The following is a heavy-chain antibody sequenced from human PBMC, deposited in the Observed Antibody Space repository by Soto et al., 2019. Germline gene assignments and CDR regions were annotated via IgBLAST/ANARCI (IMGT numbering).Heavy chain of an antibody. CDR1: GFTFSSSA. V-gene: IGHV3-23*01. CDR3: ARLTAS. CDR2: TSITGI. Sequence: GGSLRLSCAASGFTFSSSAMSWVRQAPGKGLEWVSTTSITGIYYTDSVKGRFTISRDNSKDTLYLQMNSLRVEDTAVYYCARLTASWGQGALVTVSS. J-gene: IGHJ5*02.